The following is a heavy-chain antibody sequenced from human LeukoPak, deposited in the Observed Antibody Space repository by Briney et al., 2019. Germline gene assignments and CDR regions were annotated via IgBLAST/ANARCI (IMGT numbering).Heavy chain of an antibody. CDR3: ARGNYDILTGLYPGAYYYYGMDV. CDR1: GGTFSSYA. D-gene: IGHD3-9*01. J-gene: IGHJ6*02. V-gene: IGHV1-69*04. Sequence: ASVKVSCKASGGTFSSYAISWVRQAPGQGLEWMGRIIPILGIANYAQKFQGRVTITADKSTSTAYMELSSLRSEDTAVYYCARGNYDILTGLYPGAYYYYGMDVWGQGTTVTVSS. CDR2: IIPILGIA.